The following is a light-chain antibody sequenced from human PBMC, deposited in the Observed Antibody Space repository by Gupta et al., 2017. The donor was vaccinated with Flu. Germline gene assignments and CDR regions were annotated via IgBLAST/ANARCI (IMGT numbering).Light chain of an antibody. CDR2: DDN. CDR1: TNGSKS. J-gene: IGLJ1*01. CDR3: QVWDTDSDNYYV. V-gene: IGLV3-21*02. Sequence: SSVPTLPHPVSAAPAPAARITIAGSTNGSKSADWYQHKLGQAPVLVVNDDNDRPSGSPERFFGSNSGNTATLIISRVEAGEEADYYCQVWDTDSDNYYVFGSGTKVTVL.